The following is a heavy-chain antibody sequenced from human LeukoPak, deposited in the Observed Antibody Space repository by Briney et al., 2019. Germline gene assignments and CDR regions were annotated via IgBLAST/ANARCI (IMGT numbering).Heavy chain of an antibody. CDR3: ATGDGSGSLYFDY. V-gene: IGHV1-8*01. CDR2: MNPNSGNT. CDR1: GYIFTSND. Sequence: RASVKVSCKASGYIFTSNDINWVRQATGQGPEWMGWMNPNSGNTGYAQKFQGRVTLTRNTSIGTAYMELSSLRSEDTAVYYCATGDGSGSLYFDYWGQGTLVTVSS. J-gene: IGHJ4*02. D-gene: IGHD1-26*01.